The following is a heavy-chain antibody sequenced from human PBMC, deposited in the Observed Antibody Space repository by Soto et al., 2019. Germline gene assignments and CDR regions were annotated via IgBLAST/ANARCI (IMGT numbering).Heavy chain of an antibody. CDR2: ISWNSGRL. J-gene: IGHJ4*02. Sequence: ESGGGLVQPGRSLRLSCAAAGFTFDDYAMHWVRQVPGEGLEWVSGISWNSGRLDYADSVKGRFTISRDNAKNSLYLQMNSLRPEDTALYFCVKDLGGSHWGGHFDSWGQGTLVTVSS. V-gene: IGHV3-9*01. CDR3: VKDLGGSHWGGHFDS. CDR1: GFTFDDYA. D-gene: IGHD1-26*01.